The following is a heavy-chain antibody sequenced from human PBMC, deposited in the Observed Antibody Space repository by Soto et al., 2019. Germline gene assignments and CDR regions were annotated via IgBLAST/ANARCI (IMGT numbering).Heavy chain of an antibody. D-gene: IGHD3-16*01. CDR2: ISAYNGNT. Sequence: QVQLVQSGADVKKPGASVKVSCKASGYTFTSYGISWVRQAPGQGLEWVGWISAYNGNTKYAQKLQGRVSLSTDTSTSTAYMELRSLSSDDPAVYFCARDHAYFDRSSYPHWYFDLWGRGTLVTVSS. CDR1: GYTFTSYG. J-gene: IGHJ2*01. V-gene: IGHV1-18*01. CDR3: ARDHAYFDRSSYPHWYFDL.